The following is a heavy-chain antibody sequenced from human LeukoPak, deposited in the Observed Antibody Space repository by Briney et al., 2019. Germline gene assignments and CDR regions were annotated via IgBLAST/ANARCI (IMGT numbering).Heavy chain of an antibody. CDR1: GYSFTSYR. CDR3: ARHELYGSGSYPFDP. V-gene: IGHV5-51*01. D-gene: IGHD3-10*01. J-gene: IGHJ5*02. Sequence: GESLKISCKGSGYSFTSYRIGWVRQMPGKGLEWMGIIYPGDSDTRYSPSFQGQVTISADKSISTAYLQWSSLKASDTAMYYCARHELYGSGSYPFDPWGQGTLVTVSS. CDR2: IYPGDSDT.